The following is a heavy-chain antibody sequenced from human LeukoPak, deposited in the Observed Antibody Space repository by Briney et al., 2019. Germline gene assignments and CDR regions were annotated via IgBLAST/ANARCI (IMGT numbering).Heavy chain of an antibody. CDR1: GFTFSSYS. CDR3: ARTDSEGAGAAAGAHPEYYYYYYYMDV. CDR2: ISSSSSYI. Sequence: PGGSLRLSCAASGFTFSSYSMNWVRQAPGKGLEWVSSISSSSSYIYYADSVKGRFTISRDNAKNSLYLQMNSLRAEDTAVYYCARTDSEGAGAAAGAHPEYYYYYYYMDVWGKGTTVTVFS. V-gene: IGHV3-21*01. D-gene: IGHD6-13*01. J-gene: IGHJ6*03.